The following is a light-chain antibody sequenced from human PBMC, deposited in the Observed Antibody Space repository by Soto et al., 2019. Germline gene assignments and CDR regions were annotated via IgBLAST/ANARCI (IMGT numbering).Light chain of an antibody. V-gene: IGLV2-14*01. J-gene: IGLJ1*01. Sequence: QYALTQPASVSGSPGQSITISCTGTSSDVGGYNYVSWYQQHPGKAPKLIIYEVSNRPSGVSNRFSGSKSGNTASLNISGLQDEDEADYYCSSYTSSSRDHVFGTGTKLTVL. CDR3: SSYTSSSRDHV. CDR1: SSDVGGYNY. CDR2: EVS.